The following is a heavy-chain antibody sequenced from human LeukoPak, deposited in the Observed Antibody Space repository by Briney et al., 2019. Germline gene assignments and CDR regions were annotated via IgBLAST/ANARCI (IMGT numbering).Heavy chain of an antibody. CDR2: IYTSGST. CDR1: GGSISSYY. V-gene: IGHV4-4*07. D-gene: IGHD3-10*01. Sequence: SETLSLTCTVSGGSISSYYWSWIRQPAGKGLEWIGRIYTSGSTDYNPSLKSRVTMSVDTSKSQFSLRLTSVTAADTAVYFCARCDESVVRGVITDAFDLWGQGTMVTVSS. CDR3: ARCDESVVRGVITDAFDL. J-gene: IGHJ3*01.